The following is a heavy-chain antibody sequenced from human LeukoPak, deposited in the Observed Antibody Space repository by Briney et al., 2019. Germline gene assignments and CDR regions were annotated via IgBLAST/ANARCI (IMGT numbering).Heavy chain of an antibody. D-gene: IGHD3-10*01. CDR1: GFTFSSYA. V-gene: IGHV3-64D*06. J-gene: IGHJ5*02. CDR2: ISSNGGST. CDR3: VCVPPEVRFITNWFDP. Sequence: PGRSLRLPCSASGFTFSSYAMHWVRQAPGKGLEYVSAISSNGGSTYYADSVKGRFTISRDNSKNTLYLQMSSLRAEDTAVYYCVCVPPEVRFITNWFDPWGQGTLVTVSS.